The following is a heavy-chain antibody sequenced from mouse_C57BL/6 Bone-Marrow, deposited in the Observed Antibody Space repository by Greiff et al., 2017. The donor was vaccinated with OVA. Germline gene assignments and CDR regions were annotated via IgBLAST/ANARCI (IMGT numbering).Heavy chain of an antibody. Sequence: QVQLQQPGAELVKPGASVKLSCKASGYTFTSYWMHWVKQRPGRGLEWIGRIDPNSGGTKSNEKFKSKATLTVDKPSSTAYMQLSSLTSEDSAVYYCARSGDHGSSYEDYYAMDYWGQGTSVTVSS. V-gene: IGHV1-72*01. D-gene: IGHD1-1*01. J-gene: IGHJ4*01. CDR2: IDPNSGGT. CDR3: ARSGDHGSSYEDYYAMDY. CDR1: GYTFTSYW.